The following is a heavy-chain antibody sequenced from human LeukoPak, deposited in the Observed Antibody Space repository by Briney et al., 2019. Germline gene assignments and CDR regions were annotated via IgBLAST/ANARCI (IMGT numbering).Heavy chain of an antibody. Sequence: SVKVSCKASGYTFTSYGISWVRQAPGQGLEWMGGIIPIFGTADYAQKFQGRVTITADESTSTAYMELSSLRSEDTAVYYCAIPGVSDYWGQGTLVTVSS. CDR2: IIPIFGTA. V-gene: IGHV1-69*13. CDR3: AIPGVSDY. CDR1: GYTFTSYG. J-gene: IGHJ4*02.